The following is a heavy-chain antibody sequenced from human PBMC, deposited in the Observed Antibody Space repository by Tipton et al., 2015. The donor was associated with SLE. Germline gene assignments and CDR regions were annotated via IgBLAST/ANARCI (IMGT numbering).Heavy chain of an antibody. CDR2: ISSSGSTI. Sequence: GSLRLSCAASGFTFSDYYMSWIRQAPGKGLEWVSYISSSGSTIYYADSVKGRFTISRDNAKNSLYLQMNSLRAEDTAVYYCGRVWEVVGAFLFDYWGQETLVTVSS. J-gene: IGHJ4*02. V-gene: IGHV3-11*01. D-gene: IGHD1-26*01. CDR3: GRVWEVVGAFLFDY. CDR1: GFTFSDYY.